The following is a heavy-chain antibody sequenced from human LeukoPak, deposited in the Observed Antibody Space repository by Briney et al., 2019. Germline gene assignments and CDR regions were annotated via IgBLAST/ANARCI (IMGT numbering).Heavy chain of an antibody. Sequence: ASVKVSCKASGYTFTSYGISWVRQAPGQGLEWMGWISAYNGNTNYAQKLQGRVTMTTDTTTSTAYMELRSLRSDDTAVYYCASYSDYYYYGMDVWGQGTTVTVSS. J-gene: IGHJ6*02. CDR1: GYTFTSYG. D-gene: IGHD1-26*01. CDR3: ASYSDYYYYGMDV. V-gene: IGHV1-18*01. CDR2: ISAYNGNT.